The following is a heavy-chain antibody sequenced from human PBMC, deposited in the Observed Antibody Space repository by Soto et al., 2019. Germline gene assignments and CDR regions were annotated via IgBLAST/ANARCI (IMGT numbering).Heavy chain of an antibody. CDR2: IYSGGST. Sequence: PGGSLRLSCAASGFTVSSNYMSWVRQAPGKGLEWVSVIYSGGSTYYADSVKGRFTISRDNSKNTLYLQMNSLRAEDTAAYYCARDSAMVRGVIGNPWGQGTLVTVSS. CDR3: ARDSAMVRGVIGNP. D-gene: IGHD3-10*01. V-gene: IGHV3-66*01. CDR1: GFTVSSNY. J-gene: IGHJ5*02.